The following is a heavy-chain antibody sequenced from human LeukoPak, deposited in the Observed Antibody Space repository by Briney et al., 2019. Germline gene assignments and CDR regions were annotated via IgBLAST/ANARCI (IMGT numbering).Heavy chain of an antibody. CDR1: GFTVSSNY. D-gene: IGHD2-2*01. CDR2: IYSGGST. V-gene: IGHV3-53*01. Sequence: GGYLRLSCAASGFTVSSNYMSWVRQAPGKGLEWVSVIYSGGSTYYADSVKGRFTISRDNSKNTLYLQMNSLRAEDTAVYYCARDLGVPAAMALDYWGQGTLVTVSS. CDR3: ARDLGVPAAMALDY. J-gene: IGHJ4*02.